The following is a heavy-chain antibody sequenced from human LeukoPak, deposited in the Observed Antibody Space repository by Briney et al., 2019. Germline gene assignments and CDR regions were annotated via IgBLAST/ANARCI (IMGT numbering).Heavy chain of an antibody. CDR1: GGSISSYY. CDR3: ARYISSGLDY. J-gene: IGHJ4*02. Sequence: SETLSLTCTVSGGSISSYYWSWIRQPPGKGLEWIGYIYYTGSTNYNPSLKSRVTISVDTPKNQFSLKLSYVNAADTAVYYCARYISSGLDYWGQGTLVTVSS. CDR2: IYYTGST. V-gene: IGHV4-59*08. D-gene: IGHD6-6*01.